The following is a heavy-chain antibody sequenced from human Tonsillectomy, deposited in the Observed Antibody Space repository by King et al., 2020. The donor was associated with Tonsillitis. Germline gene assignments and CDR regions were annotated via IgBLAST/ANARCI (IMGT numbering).Heavy chain of an antibody. CDR2: ISYDGINK. Sequence: QLVQSGGGVVQPGRSLRLSCAASGFTFSTYAMHWVRQAPGKGLEWVAVISYDGINKYYADSVKGRFTISRDNSKNTLYLQMNSLRAEDTAVYYCARPRGTGMVTGFDYWGQGTLVTVSS. D-gene: IGHD5-18*01. CDR1: GFTFSTYA. CDR3: ARPRGTGMVTGFDY. J-gene: IGHJ4*02. V-gene: IGHV3-30-3*01.